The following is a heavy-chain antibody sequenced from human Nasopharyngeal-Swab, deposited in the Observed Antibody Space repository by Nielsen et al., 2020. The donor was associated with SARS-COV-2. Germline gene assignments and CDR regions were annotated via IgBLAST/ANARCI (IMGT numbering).Heavy chain of an antibody. CDR2: ISSSSSYI. CDR1: GFTFSSYS. V-gene: IGHV3-21*01. Sequence: GESLKISCAASGFTFSSYSMNWVRQAPGKGLEWVSSISSSSSYIYYAASVKGRFTISRDNAKNSLYLQMNSLRAEDTAVYYCARVLNIAVAGPSGWGQGTLVTVSS. D-gene: IGHD6-19*01. J-gene: IGHJ4*02. CDR3: ARVLNIAVAGPSG.